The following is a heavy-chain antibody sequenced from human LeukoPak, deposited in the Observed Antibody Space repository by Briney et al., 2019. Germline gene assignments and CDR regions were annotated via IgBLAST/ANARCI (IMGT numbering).Heavy chain of an antibody. D-gene: IGHD3-10*01. Sequence: GESLKISCQGSGYTFTTYWIGWVRQMPGKGLEWMGIIYPGDSDTRYSPSFQGQVTISADKSISTAYLQWGSLKASDTAMYYCARRVTLTGEIDYWGQGTPVTVSS. CDR1: GYTFTTYW. CDR3: ARRVTLTGEIDY. V-gene: IGHV5-51*01. CDR2: IYPGDSDT. J-gene: IGHJ4*02.